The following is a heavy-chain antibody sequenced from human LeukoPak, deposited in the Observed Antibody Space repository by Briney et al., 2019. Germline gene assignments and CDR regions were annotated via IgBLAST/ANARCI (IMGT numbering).Heavy chain of an antibody. V-gene: IGHV4-4*07. CDR2: IYTSGST. Sequence: PSETLSLTCTVSGGSISSYYWSWIRQPAGKGLEWIGRIYTSGSTNYNPSLKSRVTMSVDTSKNQFSLKLSSVTAADTAVYYCVRVPGATTSQDDAFDIWGQGTMVTVSS. CDR1: GGSISSYY. J-gene: IGHJ3*02. CDR3: VRVPGATTSQDDAFDI. D-gene: IGHD1-26*01.